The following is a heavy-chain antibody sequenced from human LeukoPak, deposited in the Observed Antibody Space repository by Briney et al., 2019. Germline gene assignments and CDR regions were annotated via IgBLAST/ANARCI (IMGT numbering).Heavy chain of an antibody. CDR3: ARGFTIFGVVNDAFDI. J-gene: IGHJ3*02. CDR1: EFTFSNYW. V-gene: IGHV3-74*01. CDR2: IDSDGIST. D-gene: IGHD3-3*01. Sequence: GGSLRLSCAASEFTFSNYWMHWVRQAPGKGLVWVSRIDSDGISTSYADSVKGRFTISRDNAKNTLYLQMNTLRAEDTAVYYCARGFTIFGVVNDAFDIWGQGTMVTVSS.